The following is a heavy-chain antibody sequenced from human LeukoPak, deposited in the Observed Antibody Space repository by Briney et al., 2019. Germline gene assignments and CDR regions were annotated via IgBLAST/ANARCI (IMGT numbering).Heavy chain of an antibody. D-gene: IGHD3-16*01. J-gene: IGHJ4*02. CDR2: IRSKAFGGAT. CDR3: TRDGGTLDY. CDR1: GYTFCDYA. V-gene: IGHV3-49*04. Sequence: GGSLRLSCTVFGYTFCDYAMSWVRQSPGKGLEWVSLIRSKAFGGATEYAASVKGRFTISRDDSKSIAYLQMNSLKTEDTAMYYCTRDGGTLDYWGQGTLVTVSS.